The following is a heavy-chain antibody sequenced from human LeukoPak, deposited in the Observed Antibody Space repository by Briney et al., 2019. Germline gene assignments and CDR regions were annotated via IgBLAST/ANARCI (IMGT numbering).Heavy chain of an antibody. V-gene: IGHV3-23*01. D-gene: IGHD2-2*01. Sequence: PGGSLRLSCAASAFTFSNYAMSWVRRAPEKGLEWVSAISGSGGITYYADSVKGRFTISRDNSKNTLYLQMNSLRAEDTAAYYCARYCSSASCNSFHYFGMDVWGQGTTVTVS. CDR3: ARYCSSASCNSFHYFGMDV. CDR1: AFTFSNYA. CDR2: ISGSGGIT. J-gene: IGHJ6*02.